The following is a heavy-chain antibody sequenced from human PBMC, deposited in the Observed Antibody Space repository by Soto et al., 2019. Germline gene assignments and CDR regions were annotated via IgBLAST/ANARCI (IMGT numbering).Heavy chain of an antibody. Sequence: QVQLVQSGAELKKPGSSVKVSCKAFGGTFTNYGISWVRQAPGQGLEWMGGIIPLFGTTNYAQKFRGRVTVTADESTSTVYMEVNSLRSEDTAIYYCARAHGTSWYNWFDPWGQGTLVTVSS. CDR2: IIPLFGTT. CDR3: ARAHGTSWYNWFDP. V-gene: IGHV1-69*01. J-gene: IGHJ5*02. CDR1: GGTFTNYG. D-gene: IGHD1-26*01.